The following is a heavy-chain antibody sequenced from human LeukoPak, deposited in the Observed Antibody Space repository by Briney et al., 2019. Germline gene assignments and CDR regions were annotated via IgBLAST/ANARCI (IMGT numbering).Heavy chain of an antibody. D-gene: IGHD4-17*01. Sequence: PGGSLRLSCAASGLTFSNAWMSWVRQAPGKGLEWVGRIKSKADGGTTDYAAPVKGRFTISRDDSKNTLYLQMNSVETEDTAIYYCSGDYLNSVYDYWGQGTLVTVSS. J-gene: IGHJ4*02. CDR2: IKSKADGGTT. CDR3: SGDYLNSVYDY. CDR1: GLTFSNAW. V-gene: IGHV3-15*01.